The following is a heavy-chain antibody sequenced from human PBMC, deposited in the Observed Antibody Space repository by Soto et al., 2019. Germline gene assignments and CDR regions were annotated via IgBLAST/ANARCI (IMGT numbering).Heavy chain of an antibody. CDR3: ARSSRRGYSYGDPAVFDY. CDR2: IYYSGST. V-gene: IGHV4-31*03. CDR1: GGSISSGGYY. Sequence: PSETLSLTCTVSGGSISSGGYYWSWIRQHPGKGLEWIGYIYYSGSTYYNPSLKSRVTISVDTSKNQFSLKLSSVTAADTAVYYCARSSRRGYSYGDPAVFDYWGQGTLVTXXS. J-gene: IGHJ4*02. D-gene: IGHD5-18*01.